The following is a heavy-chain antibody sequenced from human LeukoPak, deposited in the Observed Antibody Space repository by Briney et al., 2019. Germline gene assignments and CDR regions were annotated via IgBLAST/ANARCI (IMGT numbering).Heavy chain of an antibody. V-gene: IGHV5-51*01. CDR3: ASSAYYYDSSGYFGAPQFDY. Sequence: GESLKISCNGSGYSFTSYWIGWVRRMPGKGLEWMGIIYPGDSDTRYSPSFQGQVTISADKSISTAYLQWSSLKASDTAMYYCASSAYYYDSSGYFGAPQFDYWGQGTLVTVSS. CDR2: IYPGDSDT. J-gene: IGHJ4*02. D-gene: IGHD3-22*01. CDR1: GYSFTSYW.